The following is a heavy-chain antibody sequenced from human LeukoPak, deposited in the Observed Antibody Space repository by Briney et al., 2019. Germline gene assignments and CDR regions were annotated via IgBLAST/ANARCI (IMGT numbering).Heavy chain of an antibody. CDR1: GFTFSSYS. CDR2: ISSSSSYI. CDR3: ARDAVAGTLRYYYYMDV. D-gene: IGHD6-19*01. Sequence: GGSLRLSCAASGFTFSSYSMNWVRHAPGKGLEWVSSISSSSSYIYYADSVKGRFTISRDNARNSLYLQMNSLRAEDTAVYYCARDAVAGTLRYYYYMDVWGKGTTVTVSS. J-gene: IGHJ6*03. V-gene: IGHV3-21*01.